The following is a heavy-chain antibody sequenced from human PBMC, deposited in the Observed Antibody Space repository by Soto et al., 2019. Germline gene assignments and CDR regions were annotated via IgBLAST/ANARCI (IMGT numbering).Heavy chain of an antibody. J-gene: IGHJ4*02. CDR1: GYAFTTYG. D-gene: IGHD1-1*01. Sequence: QVHLVQSGAEVKKPGASVKVSCKGSGYAFTTYGITGVRQAPGQGLEWMGWISAHNGNTNYAQKLQGRVTVTRDTSTSTAYMELRSLRSDDTAVYYRARGRYGDYWGQGALVTVSS. CDR3: ARGRYGDY. V-gene: IGHV1-18*01. CDR2: ISAHNGNT.